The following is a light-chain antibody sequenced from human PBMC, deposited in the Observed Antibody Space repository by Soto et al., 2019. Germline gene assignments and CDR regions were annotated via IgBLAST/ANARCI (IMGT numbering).Light chain of an antibody. J-gene: IGKJ4*01. CDR1: QSVGSY. CDR3: QQRSTWPKT. CDR2: DAS. V-gene: IGKV3-11*01. Sequence: EIVLTQSPATLSLSPGERATLSCRASQSVGSYLAWYQQKPGQAPRLLIYDASNRATGIPARFSGSGSGTDFTLTISSLEPEDFAVYFCQQRSTWPKTFGGGTKVEIK.